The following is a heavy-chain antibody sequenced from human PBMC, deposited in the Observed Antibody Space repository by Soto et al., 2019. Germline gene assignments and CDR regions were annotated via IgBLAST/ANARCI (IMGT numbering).Heavy chain of an antibody. CDR3: ARAGTTYYYGSGSYRWFDP. CDR1: GGSISRYY. CDR2: IYYSGST. Sequence: PSETLSLTCTVSGGSISRYYWSWIRQPPGKGLEWIGYIYYSGSTNYNPSLKSRVTISVDTSKNQFSLKLSSVTAADTAVYYCARAGTTYYYGSGSYRWFDPWGQGTLVTVSS. D-gene: IGHD3-10*01. J-gene: IGHJ5*02. V-gene: IGHV4-59*01.